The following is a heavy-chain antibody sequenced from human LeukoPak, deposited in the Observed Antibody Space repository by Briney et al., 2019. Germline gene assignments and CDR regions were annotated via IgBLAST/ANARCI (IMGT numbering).Heavy chain of an antibody. CDR3: ARHFVQLERRAHYYMDV. J-gene: IGHJ6*03. CDR1: GYSISSGYY. V-gene: IGHV4-38-2*01. D-gene: IGHD1-1*01. CDR2: IYHSGST. Sequence: SETLSLXCAVSGYSISSGYYWGWIPQPPGKGLEWIGSIYHSGSTYYNPSLKSRVTISVDTSKNQFSLKLSSVTAADTAVYYCARHFVQLERRAHYYMDVWGKGTTVTVSS.